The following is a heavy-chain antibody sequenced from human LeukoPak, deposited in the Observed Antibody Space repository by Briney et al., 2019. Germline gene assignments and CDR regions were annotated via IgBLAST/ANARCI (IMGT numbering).Heavy chain of an antibody. J-gene: IGHJ4*02. CDR1: GFTFSSYA. CDR2: IKQDGSEK. V-gene: IGHV3-30*02. D-gene: IGHD3-10*01. CDR3: AKDLDGSRGVIGY. Sequence: QAGGSLRLSCAASGFTFSSYAMHWVRQAPGKGLEWVANIKQDGSEKFYVDSMKGRFTISRDNSKNTLYLQMNSLRAEDTAVYYCAKDLDGSRGVIGYWGQGALVTVSS.